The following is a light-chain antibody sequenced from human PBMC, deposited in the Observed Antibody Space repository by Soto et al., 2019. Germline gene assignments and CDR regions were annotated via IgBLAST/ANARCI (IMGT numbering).Light chain of an antibody. J-gene: IGLJ3*02. Sequence: QAVVTQPPSMSAAPGQKVTISCSGSSSNIGNNYVSWYQQLPGTAPKLLIYENNKRPSGIPDRFSGSKSGTSASLGITGLQTGDEAIYYCGTWDSSLTVWVFGGGTKLTVL. CDR2: ENN. V-gene: IGLV1-51*02. CDR3: GTWDSSLTVWV. CDR1: SSNIGNNY.